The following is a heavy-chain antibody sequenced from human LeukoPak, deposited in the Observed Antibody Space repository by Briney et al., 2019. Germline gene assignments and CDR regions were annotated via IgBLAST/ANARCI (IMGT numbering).Heavy chain of an antibody. J-gene: IGHJ4*02. CDR2: INPNSGGT. D-gene: IGHD5-12*01. CDR3: ARVRYSGYDEFDY. Sequence: ASVKVSCKASGYTFTGYYMHWVRQAPGQGLEWIGWINPNSGGTNYAQKFQGWVTMTRDTSISTAYMELSRLRSDDTAVYYCARVRYSGYDEFDYWGQGTLVTVSS. CDR1: GYTFTGYY. V-gene: IGHV1-2*04.